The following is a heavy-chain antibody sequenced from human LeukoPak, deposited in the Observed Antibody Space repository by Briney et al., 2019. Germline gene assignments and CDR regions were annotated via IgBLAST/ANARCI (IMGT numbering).Heavy chain of an antibody. Sequence: SGGSLRLSCAASGFTSSSYAMSWVRQAPGKGLEWVSAISGSGGSTYYADSVKGRFTISRDNSKNTLYLQMNSLRAEDTAVYYCAKVPRELLAEYFDYWGQGTLVTVSS. V-gene: IGHV3-23*01. CDR1: GFTSSSYA. CDR3: AKVPRELLAEYFDY. D-gene: IGHD1-26*01. J-gene: IGHJ4*02. CDR2: ISGSGGST.